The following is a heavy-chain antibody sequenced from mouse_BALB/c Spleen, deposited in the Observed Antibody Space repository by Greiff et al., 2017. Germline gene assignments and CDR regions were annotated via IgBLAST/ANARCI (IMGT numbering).Heavy chain of an antibody. D-gene: IGHD2-10*02. CDR3: AREGYGKAWFAY. V-gene: IGHV5-9-4*01. Sequence: EVKLVESGGGLVKPGGSLKLSCAASGFTFSSYAMSWVRQSPEKRLEWVAEISSGGSYTYYPDTVTGRFTISRDNAKNTLYLEMSSLRSEDTAMYYCAREGYGKAWFAYWGQGTLVTVSA. CDR2: ISSGGSYT. J-gene: IGHJ3*01. CDR1: GFTFSSYA.